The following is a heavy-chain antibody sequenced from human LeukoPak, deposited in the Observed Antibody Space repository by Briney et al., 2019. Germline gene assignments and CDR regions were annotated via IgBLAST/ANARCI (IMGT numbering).Heavy chain of an antibody. CDR1: GFTFSSYW. D-gene: IGHD2-15*01. Sequence: GGSLRLSCAASGFTFSSYWMSWVRQAPGKGLEWVANINKDGSEKYYVDSVKGRFTISRDYARNSLYLQMNSLRAEDTAVYYCARRYCSGGSCYPVDYWGQGTLVTVSS. J-gene: IGHJ4*02. V-gene: IGHV3-7*01. CDR3: ARRYCSGGSCYPVDY. CDR2: INKDGSEK.